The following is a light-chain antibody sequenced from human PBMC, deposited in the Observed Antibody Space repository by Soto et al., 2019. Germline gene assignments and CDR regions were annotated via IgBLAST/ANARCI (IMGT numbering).Light chain of an antibody. Sequence: QSVLTQPPSASGTPGQRVTISCSGSSSNIGSNTVNWYQHLPGTAPKLISYSNNHRPSGVPGRFSGSKSGTSASRAISGLQSEDEADYYCAAWEDRLNGVVCVGGTKLTVL. CDR2: SNN. J-gene: IGLJ2*01. V-gene: IGLV1-44*01. CDR1: SSNIGSNT. CDR3: AAWEDRLNGVV.